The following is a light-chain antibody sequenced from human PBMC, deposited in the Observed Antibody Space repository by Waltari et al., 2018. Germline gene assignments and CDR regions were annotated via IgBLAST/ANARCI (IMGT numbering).Light chain of an antibody. CDR2: GVS. CDR3: MQGIHLPWT. CDR1: QSLPHSDGRTY. V-gene: IGKV2-29*02. Sequence: DSVLTQTPLSLSVTPGQPASISCKSSQSLPHSDGRTYLYWYLHKPGQSPQLLIYGVSSRFSGVPDRFSGSGSGTDFTLEISRVEAGDVGIYYCMQGIHLPWTFGQGTKVEIK. J-gene: IGKJ1*01.